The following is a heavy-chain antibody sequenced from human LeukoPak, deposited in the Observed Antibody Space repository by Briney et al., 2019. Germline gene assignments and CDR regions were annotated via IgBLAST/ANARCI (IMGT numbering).Heavy chain of an antibody. CDR3: ATSGSYGPWFDP. CDR1: GYTFTGYY. J-gene: IGHJ5*02. D-gene: IGHD1-26*01. V-gene: IGHV1-2*02. Sequence: ASVKVSCKASGYTFTGYYMHWVRQAPGQGLEWMGWINPISGGTNYAQKFQGRVTMTRDTSISTAYMELSRLRSDDTAVYYCATSGSYGPWFDPWGQGTLVTVSS. CDR2: INPISGGT.